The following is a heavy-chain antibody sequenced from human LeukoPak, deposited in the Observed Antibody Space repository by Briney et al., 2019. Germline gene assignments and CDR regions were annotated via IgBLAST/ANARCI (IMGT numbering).Heavy chain of an antibody. Sequence: ASVKVSCKASGYTFTSYGISWVRQAPGQGLEWMGWISAYNGNTNYAQKLQGRVTMTIDTSTSTAYMELRSLRSDDTAVYYCARVVVAATAYYYYYMDVWGKGTTVTVSS. J-gene: IGHJ6*03. CDR1: GYTFTSYG. CDR3: ARVVVAATAYYYYYMDV. V-gene: IGHV1-18*01. CDR2: ISAYNGNT. D-gene: IGHD2-15*01.